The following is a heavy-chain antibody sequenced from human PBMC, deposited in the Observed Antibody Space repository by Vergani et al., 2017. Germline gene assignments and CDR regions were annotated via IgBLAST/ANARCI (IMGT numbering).Heavy chain of an antibody. D-gene: IGHD3-9*01. CDR1: GFTFSSYG. CDR3: AKSLVKDILAGYPWGVWDI. Sequence: QVQLVESGGGVVQPGRSLRLSCAASGFTFSSYGMHWVRQAPGKGLEWVAVISYDGSNKYYADSVKGRFTISRDNSKNTLYLQMNSLRAEDTAVYYCAKSLVKDILAGYPWGVWDIWGQGTMVTVCS. V-gene: IGHV3-30*18. CDR2: ISYDGSNK. J-gene: IGHJ3*02.